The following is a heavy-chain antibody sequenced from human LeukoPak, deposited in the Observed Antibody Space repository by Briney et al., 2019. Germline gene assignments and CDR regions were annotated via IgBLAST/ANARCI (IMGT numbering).Heavy chain of an antibody. J-gene: IGHJ6*02. Sequence: PGGSLRLSCAASGFTLSGYSMHWVRQAPGKGLEWVSYISGSSRTIYYADSVKGRFTISRDNAKNSLHLQINSLRDEDTAVYYCAIRGYYDTTYAYDYHAMDVWGQGTAVTVSS. V-gene: IGHV3-48*02. CDR2: ISGSSRTI. CDR3: AIRGYYDTTYAYDYHAMDV. D-gene: IGHD3-22*01. CDR1: GFTLSGYS.